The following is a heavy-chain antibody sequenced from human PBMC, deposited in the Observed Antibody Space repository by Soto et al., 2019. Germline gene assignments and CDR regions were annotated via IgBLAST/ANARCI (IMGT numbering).Heavy chain of an antibody. CDR3: ARDLVVVVPAAIRDDAFDI. CDR2: IIPIFGTA. Sequence: QVQLVQSGAEVKKPGSSVKVSCKASGGTFSSYAISWVRQAPGQGLEWMGGIIPIFGTANYAQKFQGRVTITADESTSTAYMELSSPRSEDTAVYYCARDLVVVVPAAIRDDAFDIWGQGTMVTVSS. CDR1: GGTFSSYA. J-gene: IGHJ3*02. D-gene: IGHD2-2*02. V-gene: IGHV1-69*01.